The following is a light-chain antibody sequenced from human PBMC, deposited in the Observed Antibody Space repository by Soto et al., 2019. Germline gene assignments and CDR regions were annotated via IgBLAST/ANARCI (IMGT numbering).Light chain of an antibody. CDR2: FDS. CDR1: NIGRQD. Sequence: SYELTQPPSVSVAPGRTARIPCGGNNIGRQDVHWYQQKPCQAPVLVIYFDSDRPSGIPERFSGSNSGNTATLTISRVEAGDEADYYCQVWDSSSDHRGVFGGGTKLTVL. J-gene: IGLJ3*02. CDR3: QVWDSSSDHRGV. V-gene: IGLV3-21*04.